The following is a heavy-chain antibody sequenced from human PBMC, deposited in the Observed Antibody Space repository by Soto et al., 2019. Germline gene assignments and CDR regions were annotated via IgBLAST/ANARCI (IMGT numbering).Heavy chain of an antibody. CDR2: ISSGSSYI. J-gene: IGHJ4*02. CDR3: ARDIVSTTETY. D-gene: IGHD5-12*01. V-gene: IGHV3-21*01. Sequence: EVQLVESGGGLVKPGGSLRLSCVVSGLNFRSHSMNWVRQAPGKGLEWVSSISSGSSYIYYADSVRGRFTVSRDNGKNSLYLQMNGLRAEDTAVYYCARDIVSTTETYWGQGTLVTVSS. CDR1: GLNFRSHS.